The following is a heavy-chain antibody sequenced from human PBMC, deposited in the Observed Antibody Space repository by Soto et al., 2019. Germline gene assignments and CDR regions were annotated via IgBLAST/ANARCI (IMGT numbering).Heavy chain of an antibody. CDR3: ARETQGGSGSYYYYYYGMDV. J-gene: IGHJ6*02. Sequence: SETLSLTCAVYGGSFSGYYWSWIRQPPGKGLEWIGEINHSGSTNYNPSLKSRVTISVDTSKNQFSLKLSSVTAADTAVYYCARETQGGSGSYYYYYYGMDVWGQGTTVTVSS. CDR1: GGSFSGYY. V-gene: IGHV4-34*01. D-gene: IGHD3-10*01. CDR2: INHSGST.